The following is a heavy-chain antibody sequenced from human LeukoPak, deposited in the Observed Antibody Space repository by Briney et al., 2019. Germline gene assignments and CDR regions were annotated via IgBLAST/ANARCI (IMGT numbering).Heavy chain of an antibody. D-gene: IGHD3-22*01. V-gene: IGHV4-4*07. CDR1: GGSISSYY. J-gene: IGHJ4*02. CDR2: IYTSGST. Sequence: SETLSLTCTVSGGSISSYYWSWIRQPAGKGLEWIGRIYTSGSTNYNPSLKSRVTMSVDTSKNQFSLKLSSVTAADTAMYYCARLPYYETSGYLDYWGQGTLVIVSS. CDR3: ARLPYYETSGYLDY.